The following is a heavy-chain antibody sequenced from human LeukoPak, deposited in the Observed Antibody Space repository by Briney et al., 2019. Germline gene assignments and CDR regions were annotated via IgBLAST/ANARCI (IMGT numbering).Heavy chain of an antibody. CDR2: ISAYNGNT. CDR1: GYTFTSYG. V-gene: IGHV1-18*01. CDR3: ATYDFWSGYYQNYYFDY. D-gene: IGHD3-3*01. Sequence: GASVKVSCKASGYTFTSYGISWVRQAPGQGPEWMGWISAYNGNTNYAQKLQGRVTMTTDTSTSTAYMELRSLRSDDTAVYYCATYDFWSGYYQNYYFDYWGQGTLVTVSS. J-gene: IGHJ4*02.